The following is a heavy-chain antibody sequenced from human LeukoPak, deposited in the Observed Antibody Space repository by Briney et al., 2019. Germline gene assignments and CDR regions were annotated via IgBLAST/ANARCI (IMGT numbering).Heavy chain of an antibody. V-gene: IGHV3-30*18. Sequence: GGSLRLSCTASGFTFSNYDMHWVRQAPGEGLEWVAVISYDGSNKYYADSVKGRFTISRDNSKNTLSLQMNSLRAEDTAVYYCAKVFDTSGYYRWYLDLWGRGTLVTVSS. CDR1: GFTFSNYD. J-gene: IGHJ2*01. CDR3: AKVFDTSGYYRWYLDL. CDR2: ISYDGSNK. D-gene: IGHD3-22*01.